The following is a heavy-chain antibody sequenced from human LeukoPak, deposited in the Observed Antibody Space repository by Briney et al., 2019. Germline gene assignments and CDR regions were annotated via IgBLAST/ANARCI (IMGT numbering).Heavy chain of an antibody. J-gene: IGHJ4*02. CDR3: ARRADYGGNLGDY. CDR2: IIPIFGIA. CDR1: GGTFSSYA. Sequence: ASVKVSCKASGGTFSSYATSWVRQAPGQGLEWMGRIIPIFGIANYAQKYQGRVAITADKSTSTAYMELSSLRSEDTAVYYCARRADYGGNLGDYWGQGTLVTVSS. D-gene: IGHD4-23*01. V-gene: IGHV1-69*04.